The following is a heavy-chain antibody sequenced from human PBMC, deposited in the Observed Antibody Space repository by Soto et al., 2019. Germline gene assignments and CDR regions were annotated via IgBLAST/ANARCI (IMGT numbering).Heavy chain of an antibody. J-gene: IGHJ5*02. CDR1: GFTISTYA. D-gene: IGHD2-21*01. CDR3: AKDAVYRDGLWLMDS. CDR2: VTGSGSQI. V-gene: IGHV3-23*01. Sequence: GGSLRLSCAASGFTISTYAMTWVRQAPGKGLECVSGVTGSGSQIYYADSVKGRFTISKDNSKNTLYLQMSSLREEDTALYYCAKDAVYRDGLWLMDSWGQGTLVTVSS.